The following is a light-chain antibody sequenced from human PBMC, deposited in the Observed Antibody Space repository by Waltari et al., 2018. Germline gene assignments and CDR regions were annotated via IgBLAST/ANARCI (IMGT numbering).Light chain of an antibody. V-gene: IGKV4-1*01. CDR1: QSLLYSSNNKNY. J-gene: IGKJ3*01. Sequence: DIVMTQSPDSLALSLGERAPIHCKSSQSLLYSSNNKNYLAWYQQKPGQPPKLLIYWASTRASGVPDRFSGSGSGTDFTLTVSSLQAEDVAVYYCQQYYSTPPTFGPGTKVDIK. CDR3: QQYYSTPPT. CDR2: WAS.